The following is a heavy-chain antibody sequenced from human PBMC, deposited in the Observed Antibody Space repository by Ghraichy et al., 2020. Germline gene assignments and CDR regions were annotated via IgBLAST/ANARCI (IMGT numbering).Heavy chain of an antibody. CDR2: ISSNGDNT. J-gene: IGHJ4*02. CDR3: ARRGTGGLFDF. CDR1: GFTFSNYP. D-gene: IGHD2-8*02. V-gene: IGHV3-64*02. Sequence: GGSLRLSCSASGFTFSNYPMHWVRQAPGKGLEFVSAISSNGDNTFYADSVKGRFTISRDTSNNTLYLQMGSLTAEDMAVYYCARRGTGGLFDFWGQGTLVTVSS.